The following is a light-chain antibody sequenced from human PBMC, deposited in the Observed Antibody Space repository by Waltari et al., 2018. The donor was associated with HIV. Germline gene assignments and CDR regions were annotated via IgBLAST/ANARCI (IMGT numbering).Light chain of an antibody. CDR2: AAS. J-gene: IGKJ1*01. CDR1: QGIRNE. V-gene: IGKV1-17*01. Sequence: DIQMTQSPSSLSASVGDRVNITCRASQGIRNELGWYQQKPGKAPKRLIYAASSLQSGVPSRFSGSGSGTEFTLTISSLQPEDFATYYCLQHNSYPRTFGQGTKVEIK. CDR3: LQHNSYPRT.